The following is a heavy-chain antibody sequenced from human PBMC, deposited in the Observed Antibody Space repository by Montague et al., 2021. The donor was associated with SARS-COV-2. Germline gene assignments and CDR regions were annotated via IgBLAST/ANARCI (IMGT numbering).Heavy chain of an antibody. V-gene: IGHV4-39*01. Sequence: SETLSLTCSFSGGSISTGSYYWGWIRQPPRKGLVCIGGIYYSGNTYSNPSLKSRVTISVDTSKNQFSLRLSSVTAADTADYYCVSGGDYTDYGGVDYWGQGTLVIVSS. CDR2: IYYSGNT. CDR3: VSGGDYTDYGGVDY. J-gene: IGHJ4*02. CDR1: GGSISTGSYY. D-gene: IGHD4-23*01.